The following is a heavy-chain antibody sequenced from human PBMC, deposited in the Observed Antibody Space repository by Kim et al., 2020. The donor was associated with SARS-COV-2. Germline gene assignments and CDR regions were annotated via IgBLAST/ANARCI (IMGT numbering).Heavy chain of an antibody. CDR2: IWYDGSNK. Sequence: GGSLRLSCAASGFTFSSYAMHWVRQAPGKGLEWVAVIWYDGSNKYYADSVKGRFTISRDNSKNTLYLQMNSMRAEDTAVYYCAKDTSMIVKGPSWWGQGTLVTVSS. CDR1: GFTFSSYA. CDR3: AKDTSMIVKGPSW. J-gene: IGHJ4*02. D-gene: IGHD3-22*01. V-gene: IGHV3-33*06.